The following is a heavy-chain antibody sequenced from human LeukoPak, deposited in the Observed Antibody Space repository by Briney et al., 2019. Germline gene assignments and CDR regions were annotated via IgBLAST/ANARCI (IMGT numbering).Heavy chain of an antibody. V-gene: IGHV3-23*01. CDR2: ISGSGGST. CDR3: AKEIQSFGVVIPFDY. CDR1: GFTFSSYA. Sequence: GGSLRLSCVASGFTFSSYAMSWVRQAPGKGLEWVSAISGSGGSTYYADSVKGRFTISRDNSKNTLYLQMNSLRAEDTAVYYCAKEIQSFGVVIPFDYWGQGTLVTVSS. D-gene: IGHD3-3*01. J-gene: IGHJ4*02.